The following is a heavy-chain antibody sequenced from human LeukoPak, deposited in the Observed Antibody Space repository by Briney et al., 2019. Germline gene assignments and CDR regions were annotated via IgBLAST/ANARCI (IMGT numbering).Heavy chain of an antibody. V-gene: IGHV4-34*01. CDR3: ASLPLRSRKYNWFDP. D-gene: IGHD5-12*01. J-gene: IGHJ5*02. CDR1: GGSFSGYY. Sequence: SSETLSLTCAVYGGSFSGYYWSWIRQPPGKGLEWIGEINHSGSTNYNPSLKSRVTISVDTSKNQFSLKLSSVTAADTAVYYCASLPLRSRKYNWFDPWGQGTLVTVSS. CDR2: INHSGST.